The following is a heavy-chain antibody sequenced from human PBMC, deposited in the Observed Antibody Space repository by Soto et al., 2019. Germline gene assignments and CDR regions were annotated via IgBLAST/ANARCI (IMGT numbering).Heavy chain of an antibody. CDR1: GGPISSGDYY. CDR3: ARIARDGYNTYFQH. Sequence: SETLSLTCTVSGGPISSGDYYWSWIRQPPGKGLEWIGYIYYSGSTYYNPSLKSRVTISVDTSKNQFSLKLSSVTAADTAVYYCARIARDGYNTYFQHWGQGTLVTVSS. CDR2: IYYSGST. D-gene: IGHD5-12*01. V-gene: IGHV4-30-4*01. J-gene: IGHJ1*01.